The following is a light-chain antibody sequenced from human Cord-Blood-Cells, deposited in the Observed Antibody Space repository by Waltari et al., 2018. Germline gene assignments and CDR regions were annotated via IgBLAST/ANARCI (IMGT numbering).Light chain of an antibody. CDR1: QDLSNY. J-gene: IGKJ3*01. Sequence: DIQMTQSPSSLSASVGDRVTITCQASQDLSNYLNWYQQKPGKAPKLLIYDASNLETGVPSMFSGSGSGTDFTFTISSLQPEDIATYYCQQYDNLPLFTFGPGTKVDIK. V-gene: IGKV1-33*01. CDR3: QQYDNLPLFT. CDR2: DAS.